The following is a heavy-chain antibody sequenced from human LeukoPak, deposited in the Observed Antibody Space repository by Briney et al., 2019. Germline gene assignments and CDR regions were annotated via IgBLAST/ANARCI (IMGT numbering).Heavy chain of an antibody. V-gene: IGHV4-59*01. CDR3: ARGGAARLHFQN. D-gene: IGHD6-6*01. J-gene: IGHJ1*01. CDR1: GGSISSYY. Sequence: SETLSLTCSVSGGSISSYYWTWIRQPPGKGLEWIGYIYHSGSTNYNPSLQSRVTISVDTSKNQFSLNLNSVTAADTAVYYCARGGAARLHFQNWGQGTLVTVSS. CDR2: IYHSGST.